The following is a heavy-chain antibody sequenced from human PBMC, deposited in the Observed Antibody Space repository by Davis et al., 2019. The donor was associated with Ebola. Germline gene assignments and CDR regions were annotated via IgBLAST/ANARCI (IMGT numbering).Heavy chain of an antibody. CDR1: GGFIGSHY. D-gene: IGHD3-22*01. J-gene: IGHJ6*02. CDR3: ARQGYYYDRSGFFTYYGMDV. CDR2: VDDSGST. Sequence: SETLSLTCIVSGGFIGSHYWHWIRQPPGRGLEWIGYVDDSGSTNYNPSLKSRVGISIETSKNQFSLRLGSVTAADTAVYFCARQGYYYDRSGFFTYYGMDVWGQGTTVTVSS. V-gene: IGHV4-59*08.